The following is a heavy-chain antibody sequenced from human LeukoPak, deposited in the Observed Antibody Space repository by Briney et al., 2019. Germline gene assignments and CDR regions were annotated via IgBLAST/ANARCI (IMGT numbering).Heavy chain of an antibody. Sequence: PGGSLRLSCAASGFTFSSYWMSWVRQAPGKGLEWVANIKQDGSEKYYVDSVKGRFTISRDNAKNSLYLQMNSLRAEDTAVYYCARVDAMIVVGGAFDIWGQGTMVTVSS. V-gene: IGHV3-7*01. J-gene: IGHJ3*02. D-gene: IGHD3-22*01. CDR2: IKQDGSEK. CDR3: ARVDAMIVVGGAFDI. CDR1: GFTFSSYW.